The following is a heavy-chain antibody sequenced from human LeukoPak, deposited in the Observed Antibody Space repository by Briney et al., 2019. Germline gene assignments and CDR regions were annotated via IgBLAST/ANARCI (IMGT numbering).Heavy chain of an antibody. CDR3: ANLLHPYSSGDYGY. J-gene: IGHJ4*02. D-gene: IGHD6-19*01. CDR2: ISGGGGST. CDR1: GFTFSSYA. V-gene: IGHV3-23*01. Sequence: GGSLRLSCAASGFTFSSYAMSWVRQAPGKGLEWVSAISGGGGSTYYADSVKGRFTISRDNSKNTLYLQMNSLRAEDTAVYYCANLLHPYSSGDYGYWGQGTLVTVSS.